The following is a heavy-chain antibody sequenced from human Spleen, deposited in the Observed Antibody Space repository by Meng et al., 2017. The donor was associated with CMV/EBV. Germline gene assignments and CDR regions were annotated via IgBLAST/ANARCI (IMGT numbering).Heavy chain of an antibody. CDR3: ATSPGREPLDN. CDR1: GGSISSSTYY. J-gene: IGHJ4*02. Sequence: ETLSLTCTVSGGSISSSTYYWSWIRQPPGKGLEWIGNIYYSGNAYYNPSLKSRVTISVDTSKNQFSLKLSSVTAADTAVYYCATSPGREPLDNRGQGTLVTVSS. D-gene: IGHD1-26*01. CDR2: IYYSGNA. V-gene: IGHV4-39*01.